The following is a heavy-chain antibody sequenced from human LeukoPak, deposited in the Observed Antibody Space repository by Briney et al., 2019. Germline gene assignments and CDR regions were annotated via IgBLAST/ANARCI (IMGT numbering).Heavy chain of an antibody. CDR3: AKDDTPTVTTVAVDY. CDR1: GFTFSSYG. V-gene: IGHV3-30*18. J-gene: IGHJ4*02. CDR2: ISYDGSNK. Sequence: GGSLRLSCAASGFTFSSYGMHWVRQAPGKGLEGVAVISYDGSNKYYADSVKGRFTISRDNSKNTLYLQMNSLRAEDTAVYYCAKDDTPTVTTVAVDYWGQGTLVTVSS. D-gene: IGHD4-17*01.